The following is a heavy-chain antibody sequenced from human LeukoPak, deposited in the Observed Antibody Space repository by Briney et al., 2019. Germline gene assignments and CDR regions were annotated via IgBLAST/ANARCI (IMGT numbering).Heavy chain of an antibody. V-gene: IGHV4-34*01. CDR3: ARGRKSSSGWYTPKSYYYYGMDV. Sequence: GSLRLSCAASGFTFSSYAMSWVRQSPGKGLEWIGEINHSGSTNYNPSLKSRVTISVDTSKNQFSLKLSSVTAADTAVYYCARGRKSSSGWYTPKSYYYYGMDVWGQGTTVTVSS. CDR1: GFTFSSYA. D-gene: IGHD6-19*01. CDR2: INHSGST. J-gene: IGHJ6*02.